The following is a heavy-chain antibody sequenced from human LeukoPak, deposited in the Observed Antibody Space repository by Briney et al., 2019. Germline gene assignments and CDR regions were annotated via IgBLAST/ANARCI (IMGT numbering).Heavy chain of an antibody. CDR1: GGSTSSGSYY. D-gene: IGHD3-22*01. CDR2: IYTSGST. J-gene: IGHJ6*02. Sequence: SQTLSLTCTVSGGSTSSGSYYWSWIRQPAGKGLEWIGRIYTSGSTNYNPSLRSRVTISVDTSKNQFSLKLSSVTAADTAVYYCARTSSGVSDGMDVWGQGTTVTVSS. CDR3: ARTSSGVSDGMDV. V-gene: IGHV4-61*02.